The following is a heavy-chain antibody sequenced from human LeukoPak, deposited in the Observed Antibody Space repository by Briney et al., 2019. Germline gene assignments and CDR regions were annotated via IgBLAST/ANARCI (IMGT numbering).Heavy chain of an antibody. CDR1: GFTFSSYA. J-gene: IGHJ5*02. Sequence: GRSLRLSCAASGFTFSSYAMRWVRQAPGKGLEWVAVISYDGSNKYYADSVKGRFTISRDNSKNTLYLQMNSLRAEDTAVYYCARDDYGDYSIWFDPWGQGTLVTVSS. V-gene: IGHV3-30-3*01. D-gene: IGHD4-17*01. CDR2: ISYDGSNK. CDR3: ARDDYGDYSIWFDP.